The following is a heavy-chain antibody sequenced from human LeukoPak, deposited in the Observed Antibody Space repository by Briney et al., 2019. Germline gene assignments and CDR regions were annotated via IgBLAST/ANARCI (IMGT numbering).Heavy chain of an antibody. CDR2: IYYSGST. J-gene: IGHJ3*02. CDR1: GGSISSSSYY. CDR3: ARGSRGYSSGWYSSHAFDI. D-gene: IGHD6-19*01. Sequence: SETLSLTCTVSGGSISSSSYYWGWIRQPPGKGLEWIGSIYYSGSTYYNPSLKSRVTISVDTSKNQFSLKLSSVTAADTAVYYCARGSRGYSSGWYSSHAFDIWGQGTMVTVSS. V-gene: IGHV4-39*07.